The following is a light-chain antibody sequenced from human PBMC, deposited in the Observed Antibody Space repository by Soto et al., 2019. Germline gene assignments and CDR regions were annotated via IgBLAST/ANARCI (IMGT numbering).Light chain of an antibody. V-gene: IGKV2-24*01. Sequence: DFVLTQTPLSSPVTLGQPASISCRCSQGLVHSNGDTYLNWLHQRPGQPPRLLIYKISNRFAGVPDRFSGSGSGTDFILRISRVEAEDVGVYYCMQASHFPRTFGQGTKLEIK. J-gene: IGKJ2*01. CDR3: MQASHFPRT. CDR1: QGLVHSNGDTY. CDR2: KIS.